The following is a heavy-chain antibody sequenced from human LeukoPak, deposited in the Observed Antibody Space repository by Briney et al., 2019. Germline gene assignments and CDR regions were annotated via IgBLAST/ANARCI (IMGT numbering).Heavy chain of an antibody. D-gene: IGHD6-13*01. CDR3: AKGYSSSWYFNYFDY. CDR2: ITGNGGST. J-gene: IGHJ4*02. CDR1: GGSFSGYY. Sequence: ETLSLTCAVYGGSFSGYYWSWVRQAPGKGLEWVSAITGNGGSTYYTDSVKGRFTISRDNSKNTLYLQMNSLRAEDTAVYYCAKGYSSSWYFNYFDYWGQGTLVTVSS. V-gene: IGHV3-23*01.